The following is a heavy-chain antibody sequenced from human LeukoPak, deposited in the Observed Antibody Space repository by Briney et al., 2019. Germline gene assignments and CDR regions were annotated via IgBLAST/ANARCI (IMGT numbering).Heavy chain of an antibody. D-gene: IGHD5-18*01. CDR1: GVSISSRTYY. Sequence: SETLSLTCTVSGVSISSRTYYWGWIRQPPGKGLEWIGTIYYSGSSYCNPSLKSRVTISIDTSKNQFSLQLSSVTAADTAVYYCARHTGMVRDAMDVWGQGTTVTVSS. CDR3: ARHTGMVRDAMDV. J-gene: IGHJ6*02. CDR2: IYYSGSS. V-gene: IGHV4-39*01.